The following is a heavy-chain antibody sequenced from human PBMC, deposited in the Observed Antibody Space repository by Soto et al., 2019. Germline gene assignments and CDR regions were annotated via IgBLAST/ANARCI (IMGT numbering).Heavy chain of an antibody. CDR3: AKARREMATLSHFDY. J-gene: IGHJ4*02. CDR1: GFTFSSYA. Sequence: GGSLRLSCAASGFTFSSYAMSWVRQAPGRGLGWVSAISGSGGSTYYADSVKGRFTISRDNSKNTLYLQMNSLRAEDTAVYYCAKARREMATLSHFDYWGQGTLVTVSS. D-gene: IGHD5-12*01. CDR2: ISGSGGST. V-gene: IGHV3-23*01.